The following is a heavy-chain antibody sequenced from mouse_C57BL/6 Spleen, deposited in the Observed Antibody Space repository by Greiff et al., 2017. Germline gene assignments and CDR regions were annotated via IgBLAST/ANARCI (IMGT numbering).Heavy chain of an antibody. CDR2: IYPSDSET. J-gene: IGHJ4*01. CDR1: GYTFTSYW. Sequence: QVQLQQPGAELVRPGSSVKLSCKASGYTFTSYWMDWVKQRPGQGLEWIGNIYPSDSETHYNQKFKDKATLTVDKSSSTAYMQLSSLTSEDSAVYYCARRKVYYYGSSYEAMDYWGQGTSVTVSS. V-gene: IGHV1-61*01. CDR3: ARRKVYYYGSSYEAMDY. D-gene: IGHD1-1*01.